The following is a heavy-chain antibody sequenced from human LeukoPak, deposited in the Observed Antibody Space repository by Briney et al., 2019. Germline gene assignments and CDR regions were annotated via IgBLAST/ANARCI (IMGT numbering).Heavy chain of an antibody. Sequence: PGRSLRLSCAASGFTFSSYAMDWVRQAPGKGLEWVTIISYDGSDKYYADYVKGRFTISRDNSKNTLYLQMNSLRAEDTAVYYCAELGITMIGGVWGKGTTVTISS. CDR1: GFTFSSYA. CDR2: ISYDGSDK. D-gene: IGHD3-10*02. V-gene: IGHV3-30*04. CDR3: AELGITMIGGV. J-gene: IGHJ6*04.